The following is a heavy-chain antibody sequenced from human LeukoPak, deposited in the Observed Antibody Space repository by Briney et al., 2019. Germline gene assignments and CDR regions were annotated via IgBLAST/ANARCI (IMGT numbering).Heavy chain of an antibody. CDR3: TSQKGFDD. J-gene: IGHJ4*02. CDR2: ISSSGSDM. V-gene: IGHV3-21*01. Sequence: GRSLRLSCAASGFTSSSYTVSWVRQPPGKGLEWVSSISSSGSDMYYADSVKGRFTISRDHAKNSLYLQMNSLRAEDTAVYYCTSQKGFDDWGQGTLVTVSS. CDR1: GFTSSSYT.